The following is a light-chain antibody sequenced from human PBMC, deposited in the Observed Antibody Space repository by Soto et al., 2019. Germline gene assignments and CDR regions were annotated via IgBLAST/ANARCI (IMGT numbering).Light chain of an antibody. Sequence: DIQMTQSPSSLSASLGDRVTITCRASQSVSSYLNWYQQKPGKAPKLLIYAASSLQSRVPSRFSGSGSGTDFTLTISSLQPEDFATYYCQQSYSTPPTFGGGTKVDIK. CDR3: QQSYSTPPT. J-gene: IGKJ4*01. V-gene: IGKV1-39*01. CDR2: AAS. CDR1: QSVSSY.